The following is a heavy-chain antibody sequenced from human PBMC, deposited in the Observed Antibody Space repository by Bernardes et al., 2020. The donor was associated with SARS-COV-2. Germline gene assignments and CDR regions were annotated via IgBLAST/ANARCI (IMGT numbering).Heavy chain of an antibody. Sequence: SETLSLTCAVYGGSFSGYYWSWIRQPPGKGLEWIGEINHSGSTNYNPSLKSRVTISVDTSKNQFSLKLSSVTAADTAVYYCALAVAGPHWYYGMDVWGQGTTVTVSS. D-gene: IGHD6-19*01. CDR2: INHSGST. CDR1: GGSFSGYY. V-gene: IGHV4-34*01. J-gene: IGHJ6*02. CDR3: ALAVAGPHWYYGMDV.